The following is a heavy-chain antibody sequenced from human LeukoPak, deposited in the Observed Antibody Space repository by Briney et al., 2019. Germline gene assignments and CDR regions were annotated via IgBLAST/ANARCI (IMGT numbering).Heavy chain of an antibody. J-gene: IGHJ4*02. Sequence: SETLSLTCTVSGGSISSYYWSWIRQPPGKGLEWIGYIYYSGSTNYNPSLKSRVTVSVDTSKNQFSLKLSSVTAADTAVYYCASSEYSSSSPDYWGQGTLVTVSS. CDR2: IYYSGST. V-gene: IGHV4-59*01. CDR1: GGSISSYY. CDR3: ASSEYSSSSPDY. D-gene: IGHD6-6*01.